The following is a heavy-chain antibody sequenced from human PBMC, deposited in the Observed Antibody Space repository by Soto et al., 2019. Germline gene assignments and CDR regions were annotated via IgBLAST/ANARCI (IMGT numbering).Heavy chain of an antibody. J-gene: IGHJ5*02. CDR3: ARGSGGYCGGDCYEARWFDP. CDR1: GGSISSGDYY. CDR2: IYYSGST. Sequence: PSETLSLTCTVSGGSISSGDYYWSWIRQPPGKGLEWIGYIYYSGSTYYNPSLKSRVTISVDTSKNQFSLKLSSVTAADTAVYYCARGSGGYCGGDCYEARWFDPWGQGTLVTVSS. D-gene: IGHD2-21*02. V-gene: IGHV4-30-4*01.